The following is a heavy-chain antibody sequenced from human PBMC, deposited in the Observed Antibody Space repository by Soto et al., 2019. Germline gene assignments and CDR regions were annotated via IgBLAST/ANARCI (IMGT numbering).Heavy chain of an antibody. V-gene: IGHV3-7*03. J-gene: IGHJ3*02. Sequence: GSLRLSFAAFCLSFSSYWMSCVRQSPLKVLEWVANIKQDGSEKYYVDSVKGRFTISRDNAKNSLYLQMNSLRAEDTDVYYCARDMERTTMIVVVSHDAFDIWGQATIVTVSS. CDR2: IKQDGSEK. CDR3: ARDMERTTMIVVVSHDAFDI. D-gene: IGHD3-22*01. CDR1: CLSFSSYW.